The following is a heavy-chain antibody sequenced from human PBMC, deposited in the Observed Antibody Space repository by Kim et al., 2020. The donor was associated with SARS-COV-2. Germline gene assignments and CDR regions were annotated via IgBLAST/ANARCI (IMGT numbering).Heavy chain of an antibody. J-gene: IGHJ4*02. D-gene: IGHD6-13*01. CDR1: GYTFTDYF. Sequence: ASVKVSCKASGYTFTDYFIHWVRQAPGQGLEWMGWINPNSGGTNYAQKFQGRVTVTRDTSISTAYMELSRLTSDDTAVYYCARGLGYSSSFPFDYWGQGTLVTVSS. CDR3: ARGLGYSSSFPFDY. CDR2: INPNSGGT. V-gene: IGHV1-2*02.